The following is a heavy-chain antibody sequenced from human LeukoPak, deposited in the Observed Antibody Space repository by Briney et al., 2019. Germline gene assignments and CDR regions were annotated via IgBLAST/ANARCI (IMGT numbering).Heavy chain of an antibody. CDR2: INSDGSDI. Sequence: GGSLRLSCAASGFTFSRYWIHWVRQAPGKGLVWVSRINSDGSDIVYADSVRGRFTISRDNAKNTLYLQMNSLRADDTAVYYCLSAVGPSEYWGQGTLVTVSS. J-gene: IGHJ4*02. CDR1: GFTFSRYW. CDR3: LSAVGPSEY. V-gene: IGHV3-74*01. D-gene: IGHD1-26*01.